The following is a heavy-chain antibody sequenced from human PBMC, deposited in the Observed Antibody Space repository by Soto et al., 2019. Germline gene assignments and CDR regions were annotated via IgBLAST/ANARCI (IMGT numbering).Heavy chain of an antibody. V-gene: IGHV4-31*03. CDR1: GGSVSSGGYY. CDR2: IYYSGST. Sequence: SETLSLTCTVSGGSVSSGGYYWSWIRQHPGKGLEWIGYIYYSGSTYYNPSLKSRVTISVDTSKSQFSLKLSSATAADTAVYYCARDFTDSSGPTLGMGVWGQGTTVTVSS. CDR3: ARDFTDSSGPTLGMGV. J-gene: IGHJ6*02. D-gene: IGHD6-19*01.